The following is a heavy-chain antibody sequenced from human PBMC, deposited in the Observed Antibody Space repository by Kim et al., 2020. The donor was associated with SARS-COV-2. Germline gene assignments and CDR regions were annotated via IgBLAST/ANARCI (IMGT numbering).Heavy chain of an antibody. V-gene: IGHV1-69*04. D-gene: IGHD3-10*01. CDR1: GGTFSSYA. Sequence: SVKVSCKASGGTFSSYANSWVRQAPGQGLEWMGRIIPILGIANYAQKFQGRVTITADKSTSTAYMELSSLRSEDTAVYYCARDHARVRFGGTFDYWGQGTLVTVSS. J-gene: IGHJ4*02. CDR3: ARDHARVRFGGTFDY. CDR2: IIPILGIA.